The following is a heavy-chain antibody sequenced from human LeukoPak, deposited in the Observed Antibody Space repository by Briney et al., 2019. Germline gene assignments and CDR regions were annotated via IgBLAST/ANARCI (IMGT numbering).Heavy chain of an antibody. J-gene: IGHJ6*02. Sequence: PGGSLRLSCAASGFTFSNYAINWVRQAPGKGLEWVSGISANGGGTYYADSVKGRFTISRDNSKNTLYLQMNSLRAEDTAVYYCANRSRRFTLVRGVPREDVWGQGTTVTVSS. V-gene: IGHV3-23*01. CDR1: GFTFSNYA. CDR3: ANRSRRFTLVRGVPREDV. CDR2: ISANGGGT. D-gene: IGHD3-10*01.